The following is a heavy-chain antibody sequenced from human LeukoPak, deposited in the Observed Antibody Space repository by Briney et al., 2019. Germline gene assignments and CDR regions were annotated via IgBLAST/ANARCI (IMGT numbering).Heavy chain of an antibody. D-gene: IGHD2-15*01. J-gene: IGHJ3*02. CDR3: ARDYSPDAFDI. CDR1: GFTFSSYA. CDR2: IKQDGSEK. Sequence: GGSLRLSCAASGFTFSSYAMSWVRQAPGKGLEWVANIKQDGSEKYYVDSVKGRFTISRDNAKNSLYLQMNSLRAEDTAVYYCARDYSPDAFDIWGQGTMVTVSS. V-gene: IGHV3-7*01.